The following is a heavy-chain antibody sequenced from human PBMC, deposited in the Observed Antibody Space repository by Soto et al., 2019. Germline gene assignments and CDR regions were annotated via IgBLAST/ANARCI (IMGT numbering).Heavy chain of an antibody. CDR2: ISNSGSTK. D-gene: IGHD4-17*01. J-gene: IGHJ4*02. CDR3: ARANGDYDY. CDR1: GFTFSGYS. V-gene: IGHV3-48*01. Sequence: GSLRLSCAASGFTFSGYSMNWVRQAPGKGLEWVSYISNSGSTKYYADSVKGRFTISRDNAENSLNLQMNSLRAEDTAVYYCARANGDYDYWGQGTLVTVSS.